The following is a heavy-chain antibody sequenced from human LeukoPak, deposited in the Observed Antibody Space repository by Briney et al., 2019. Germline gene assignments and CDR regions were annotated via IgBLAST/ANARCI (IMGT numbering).Heavy chain of an antibody. Sequence: PGGSLRLSCAASGLTISNNFMGWVRQAPGKGLEWVSLIYSGGSTYSADSVKGRFTISRDNSKNTLHLQVNSLRVEDTAVYYCARDTDYYGSGRHGYFDHWGQGTLVTVSS. J-gene: IGHJ1*01. CDR3: ARDTDYYGSGRHGYFDH. CDR2: IYSGGST. CDR1: GLTISNNF. V-gene: IGHV3-66*01. D-gene: IGHD3-10*01.